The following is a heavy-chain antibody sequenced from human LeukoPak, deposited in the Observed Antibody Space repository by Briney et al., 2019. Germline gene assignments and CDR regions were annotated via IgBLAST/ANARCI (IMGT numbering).Heavy chain of an antibody. D-gene: IGHD2-2*01. CDR2: ISGSGSST. V-gene: IGHV3-23*01. CDR1: GFTFSTYA. Sequence: PGGSLRLSCAASGFTFSTYAMSRVRQAPGKGLEWVSAISGSGSSTYYADSVKGRFTISRDNSKNTLYLQMNSLRAEDTAVYYCAKERSMSSSTLLVGDYWGQGILVTVSS. CDR3: AKERSMSSSTLLVGDY. J-gene: IGHJ4*02.